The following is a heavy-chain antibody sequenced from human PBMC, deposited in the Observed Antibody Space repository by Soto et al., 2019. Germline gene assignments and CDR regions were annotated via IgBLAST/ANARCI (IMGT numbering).Heavy chain of an antibody. D-gene: IGHD3-10*01. Sequence: GGSLRLSCAASGFTFSSYAMTWVRQAPGKGLEWVSGISGSGESTFYADSVKGRFTLSRDNSKNTVYLQMNNLRAEDTALYYCAKDKRYFASGTTVEYRGQGTLVTVS. J-gene: IGHJ4*02. V-gene: IGHV3-23*01. CDR1: GFTFSSYA. CDR3: AKDKRYFASGTTVEY. CDR2: ISGSGEST.